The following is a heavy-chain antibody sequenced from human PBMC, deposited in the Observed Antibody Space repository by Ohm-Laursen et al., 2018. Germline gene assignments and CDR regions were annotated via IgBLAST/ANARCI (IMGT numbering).Heavy chain of an antibody. J-gene: IGHJ4*02. CDR3: ARESMDTPMAYYFDY. Sequence: TLSLTCTVFGGSIRGYYWSWIRQPPGKGLEWIGYISYSGSSNYNPSLKSRVTISVDTSKNQFSLKLSSMTAADTAVYYCARESMDTPMAYYFDYWGQGTLVTVSS. V-gene: IGHV4-59*12. CDR1: GGSIRGYY. CDR2: ISYSGSS. D-gene: IGHD5-18*01.